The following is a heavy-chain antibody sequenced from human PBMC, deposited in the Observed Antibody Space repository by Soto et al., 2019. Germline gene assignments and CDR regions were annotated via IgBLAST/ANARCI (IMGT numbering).Heavy chain of an antibody. J-gene: IGHJ4*02. CDR1: GGSISSYY. CDR3: ARDRRSVTEGFDY. Sequence: QVQLQESGPGLVKPSETLSLTCTVSGGSISSYYWSWIRQPPEKGLEWLGYIYYSGSTNYNPSLKSRVTISVDTSKNQFSLNLSSVTAADTAVYYCARDRRSVTEGFDYWGQGTLVTVSS. CDR2: IYYSGST. D-gene: IGHD2-21*02. V-gene: IGHV4-59*01.